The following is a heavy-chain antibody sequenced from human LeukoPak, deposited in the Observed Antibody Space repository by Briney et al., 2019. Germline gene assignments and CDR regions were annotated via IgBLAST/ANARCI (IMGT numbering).Heavy chain of an antibody. Sequence: SETLSLTCTVSGGSISSYYWSWIRQPPGEGLEWIGYIYYSGSTNYNPSLKSRVTISVDTSKNQFSLKLSSVTAADTAVYYCARRRYYGPRGYYYMDVWGKGTTVTISS. CDR2: IYYSGST. D-gene: IGHD3-10*01. J-gene: IGHJ6*03. V-gene: IGHV4-59*12. CDR1: GGSISSYY. CDR3: ARRRYYGPRGYYYMDV.